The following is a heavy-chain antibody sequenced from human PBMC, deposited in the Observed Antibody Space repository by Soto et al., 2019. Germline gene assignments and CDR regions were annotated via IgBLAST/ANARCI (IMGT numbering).Heavy chain of an antibody. CDR1: GFTFSSYW. J-gene: IGHJ4*02. Sequence: EVQLVESGGGLVQPGGSLRLSCAASGFTFSSYWMHWVRQAPGKGLVWVSRINSDGSSTSYADSVKGRFTISRDNAKNTLYLQMNRLRGEDKAVYYCARDEGITMVRGVIKRFDYWGQGTLVTVSS. CDR3: ARDEGITMVRGVIKRFDY. D-gene: IGHD3-10*01. V-gene: IGHV3-74*01. CDR2: INSDGSST.